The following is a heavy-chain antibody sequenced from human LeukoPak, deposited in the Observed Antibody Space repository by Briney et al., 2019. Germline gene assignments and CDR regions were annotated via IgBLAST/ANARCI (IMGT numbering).Heavy chain of an antibody. CDR3: ARGETSYAG. J-gene: IGHJ4*02. CDR2: IKQDGGDE. V-gene: IGHV3-7*01. Sequence: GGSLRLSCAASGFTFSSYWMSWVRQAPGKGLEWVASIKQDGGDEKYVDSVKGRFTISRDNAKTSVWLQLNGLRVEDTAVYYCARGETSYAGWGQGTLVTVSS. CDR1: GFTFSSYW.